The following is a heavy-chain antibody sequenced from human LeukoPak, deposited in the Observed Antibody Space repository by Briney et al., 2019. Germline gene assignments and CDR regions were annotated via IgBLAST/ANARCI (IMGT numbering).Heavy chain of an antibody. J-gene: IGHJ3*02. CDR1: GFTFSSYC. V-gene: IGHV3-21*01. CDR3: ARASSGPSGAFDI. CDR2: ISSSSSYI. Sequence: PGWSLTLSCAASGFTFSSYCMNWVRQAPGKGREGVSSISSSSSYIYYADSVNGRFTISRDNAKHSLYLQMNSLRAEDTAVYDCARASSGPSGAFDIWGQGTMVTVSS. D-gene: IGHD3-22*01.